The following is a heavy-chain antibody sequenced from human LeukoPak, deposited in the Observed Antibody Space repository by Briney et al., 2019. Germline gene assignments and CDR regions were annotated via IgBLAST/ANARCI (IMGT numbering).Heavy chain of an antibody. CDR2: ISGSGGST. Sequence: GGSLRLSCAASGFTFSSYAMSWVRQAPGKGLEWVSAISGSGGSTYYADSVKGRFTTSRDNSKNTLYLQMNSLRAEDTAVYYCAKDRMITFGGVIAPVFDYWGQGTLVTVSS. J-gene: IGHJ4*02. CDR3: AKDRMITFGGVIAPVFDY. V-gene: IGHV3-23*01. D-gene: IGHD3-16*02. CDR1: GFTFSSYA.